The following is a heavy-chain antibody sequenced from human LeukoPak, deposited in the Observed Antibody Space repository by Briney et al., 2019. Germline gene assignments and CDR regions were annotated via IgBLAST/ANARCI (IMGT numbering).Heavy chain of an antibody. J-gene: IGHJ5*02. CDR2: IYHSGST. D-gene: IGHD3-3*01. Sequence: PSETLSLTCAVSGYSISSGYCWGWIRQPPGKGLEWIGSIYHSGSTYYNPSLKSRVTISVDTSKNQFSLKLSSVTAADTAVYYCARLESGYYLGVNWFDPWGQGTLVTVSS. CDR3: ARLESGYYLGVNWFDP. CDR1: GYSISSGYC. V-gene: IGHV4-38-2*01.